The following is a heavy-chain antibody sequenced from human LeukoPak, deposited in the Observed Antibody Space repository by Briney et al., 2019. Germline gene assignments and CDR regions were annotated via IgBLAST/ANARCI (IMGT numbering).Heavy chain of an antibody. V-gene: IGHV3-23*01. Sequence: GGSLRLSCAASGFTFSSYAMNWVRQAPGKGLEWVSGISGSGGSTYYADSVKGRFTISRDNSKNTLYLQMNSLRAEDTAVYYCAKGSSRYSDYGDDYWGQGTLVTVSS. CDR1: GFTFSSYA. CDR3: AKGSSRYSDYGDDY. J-gene: IGHJ4*02. CDR2: ISGSGGST. D-gene: IGHD5-12*01.